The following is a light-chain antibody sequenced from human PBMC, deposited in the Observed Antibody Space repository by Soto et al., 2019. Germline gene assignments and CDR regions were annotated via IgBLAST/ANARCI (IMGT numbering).Light chain of an antibody. Sequence: EIVLTQSPGTVSLSPGERATLSCRASQSVSNNYLAWYQQKPGQAPRLLIYGASNRASGISDRFSGSGSGTDFTLTIYRLEPEDFAVYYCQQYDTSPWTFGQGTKVDIK. CDR1: QSVSNNY. J-gene: IGKJ1*01. CDR2: GAS. CDR3: QQYDTSPWT. V-gene: IGKV3-20*01.